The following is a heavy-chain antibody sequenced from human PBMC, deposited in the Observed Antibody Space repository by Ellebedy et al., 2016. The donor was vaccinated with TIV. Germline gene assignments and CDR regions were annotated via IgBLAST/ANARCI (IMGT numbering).Heavy chain of an antibody. CDR2: IYYTGST. Sequence: SETLSLTCTVSGGSISRSSYYWGWIRQSPQTGLEWIGSIYYTGSTFYNPSLKSRVTISVDTSKSQFSLRLTSVTAADTAAYYCARWFGELLYVRWFDPWGQGTLVTVSS. CDR3: ARWFGELLYVRWFDP. J-gene: IGHJ5*02. CDR1: GGSISRSSYY. V-gene: IGHV4-39*01. D-gene: IGHD3-10*01.